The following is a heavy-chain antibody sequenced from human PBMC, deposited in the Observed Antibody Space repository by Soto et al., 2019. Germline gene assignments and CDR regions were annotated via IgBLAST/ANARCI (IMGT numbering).Heavy chain of an antibody. J-gene: IGHJ3*01. V-gene: IGHV3-53*01. D-gene: IGHD1-1*01. CDR1: GLTISGKKY. Sequence: DVQLVESGGGLIQPGESLRLSCAAFGLTISGKKYVAWVRQAPGKGLEWVSGLYDVDGSFYADSVRGRFTTSSDSSKTPVYLPMNGLRPDDPGVYYCATWHEREPAYDVWGQGTTVTVSS. CDR3: ATWHEREPAYDV. CDR2: LYDVDGS.